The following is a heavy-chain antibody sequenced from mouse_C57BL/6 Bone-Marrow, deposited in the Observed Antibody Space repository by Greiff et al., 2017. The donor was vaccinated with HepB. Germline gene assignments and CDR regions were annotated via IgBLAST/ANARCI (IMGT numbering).Heavy chain of an antibody. CDR3: ARWGGLRPWFAY. Sequence: VQGVESGAELAKPGASVKLSCKASGYTFTSYWMHWVNQRPGQGLEWIGYINPSSGYTKYNQKFKDKATLTADKSSSTAYMQLSSLTYEDSAVYDCARWGGLRPWFAYGGQGTLVTVSA. CDR2: INPSSGYT. V-gene: IGHV1-7*01. D-gene: IGHD2-4*01. J-gene: IGHJ3*01. CDR1: GYTFTSYW.